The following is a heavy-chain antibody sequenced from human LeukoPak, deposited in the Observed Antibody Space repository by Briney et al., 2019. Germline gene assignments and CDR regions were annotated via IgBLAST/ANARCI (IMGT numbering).Heavy chain of an antibody. CDR2: IHYSGST. CDR3: ARDQKRTSTVTIRYFDY. V-gene: IGHV4-39*07. D-gene: IGHD4-17*01. Sequence: SETLSLTCTVSGGSISSSSYYWAWIRQPPGKGLEWIGSIHYSGSTYYNPSLQSRVTISIDTSKNQFSLKLRFVTAADTAVYYCARDQKRTSTVTIRYFDYWGQGTLVTVSS. CDR1: GGSISSSSYY. J-gene: IGHJ4*02.